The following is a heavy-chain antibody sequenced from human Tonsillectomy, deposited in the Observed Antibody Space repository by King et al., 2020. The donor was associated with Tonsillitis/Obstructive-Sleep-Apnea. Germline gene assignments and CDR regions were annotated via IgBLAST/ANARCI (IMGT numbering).Heavy chain of an antibody. Sequence: QLVQSGAEVKKPGSSVKVSCKASGGTFSNYAISWVRQAPGQGLEWMGRIIPILGIANYAQKFQGRVTITADISTSTAYMELSSLKSEDTAVYYCARALSSLNVEYYSYYYMDVWGKGTTVTVSS. V-gene: IGHV1-69*04. J-gene: IGHJ6*03. CDR2: IIPILGIA. CDR3: ARALSSLNVEYYSYYYMDV. D-gene: IGHD6-13*01. CDR1: GGTFSNYA.